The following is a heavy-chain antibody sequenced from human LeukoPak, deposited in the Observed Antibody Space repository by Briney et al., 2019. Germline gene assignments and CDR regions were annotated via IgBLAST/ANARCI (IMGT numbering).Heavy chain of an antibody. Sequence: SVKVSCKASGGTFSSYAISWVRQAPGQGLEWMGGIIPIFGTANYAQKFQGRVTITADKSTSTAYMELSSLRSEDTAVYHCARDHGIPGKSVYGMDVWGKGTTVTVSS. V-gene: IGHV1-69*06. D-gene: IGHD6-19*01. CDR3: ARDHGIPGKSVYGMDV. J-gene: IGHJ6*04. CDR2: IIPIFGTA. CDR1: GGTFSSYA.